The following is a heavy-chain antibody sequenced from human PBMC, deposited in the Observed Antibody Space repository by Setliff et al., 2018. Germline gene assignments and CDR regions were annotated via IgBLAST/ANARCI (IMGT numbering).Heavy chain of an antibody. J-gene: IGHJ1*01. CDR1: GYTFSNYG. Sequence: GASVKVSCKASGYTFSNYGITWVRQAPGQGLEWMGWISAYSGNTKYALTLQGRVTMTTDPSTTTAYLELRSLTSDDTAVYYCSRLVRYCTTTTCQTLSGGEHWGPGTLVTVSS. CDR3: SRLVRYCTTTTCQTLSGGEH. V-gene: IGHV1-18*04. D-gene: IGHD2-8*01. CDR2: ISAYSGNT.